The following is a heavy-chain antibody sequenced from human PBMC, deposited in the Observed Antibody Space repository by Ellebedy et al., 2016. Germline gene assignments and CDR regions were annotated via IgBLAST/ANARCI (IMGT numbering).Heavy chain of an antibody. J-gene: IGHJ3*01. D-gene: IGHD1-26*01. CDR2: MTGGGSYT. CDR1: GFTFSAFG. CDR3: ARDRSGSVVADDALDV. V-gene: IGHV3-21*01. Sequence: ETLSLTCAASGFTFSAFGMSWVRQPPEKGLEWVASMTGGGSYTYYADSMKGRFTMSRDDARNSVYLQLNSLRAEDTAVYYCARDRSGSVVADDALDVWGPGTKVTVSS.